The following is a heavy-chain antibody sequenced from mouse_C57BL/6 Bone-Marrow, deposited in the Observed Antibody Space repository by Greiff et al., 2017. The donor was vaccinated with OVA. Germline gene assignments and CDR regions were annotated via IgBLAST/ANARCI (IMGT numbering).Heavy chain of an antibody. CDR1: GYSFPGYY. V-gene: IGHV1-42*01. CDR3: ARGYYNPWFAY. D-gene: IGHD2-12*01. Sequence: VQLQQSGPELVKPGASVKISCKASGYSFPGYYMNWVKPSPDKSLAWIGEINPSTGGTTYNQKLKAQATLTVDKSSSTAYMQLKSLTSKYSAVYYGARGYYNPWFAYWCQGTLVTVSA. J-gene: IGHJ3*01. CDR2: INPSTGGT.